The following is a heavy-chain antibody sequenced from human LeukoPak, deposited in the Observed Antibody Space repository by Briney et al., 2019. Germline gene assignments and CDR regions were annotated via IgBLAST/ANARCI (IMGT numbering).Heavy chain of an antibody. D-gene: IGHD3-10*01. CDR1: GYTFTSYG. CDR2: ISAYNGNT. J-gene: IGHJ4*02. Sequence: ASVKVSCKASGYTFTSYGISWVRQAPGQGLEWMGWISAYNGNTNYAQKLQGRVTMTTDTSTSTAYMELRSLRSDDTAVYYCARDTRRCYYYGSGSLDYWGQGTLVTVSS. CDR3: ARDTRRCYYYGSGSLDY. V-gene: IGHV1-18*01.